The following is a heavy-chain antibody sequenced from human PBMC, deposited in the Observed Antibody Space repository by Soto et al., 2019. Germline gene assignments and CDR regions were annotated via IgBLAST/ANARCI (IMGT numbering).Heavy chain of an antibody. Sequence: SETLSLTCTVSGGSISSYYWSWIRQPPGKGLEWIGYIYYSGSTNYNPSLKSRVTISVDTSKNQFSLKLSSVTAADTAVYYCARQTGGGYGGNSGGYYFDYWGQGTLVTVSS. V-gene: IGHV4-59*08. CDR1: GGSISSYY. D-gene: IGHD2-15*01. CDR2: IYYSGST. J-gene: IGHJ4*02. CDR3: ARQTGGGYGGNSGGYYFDY.